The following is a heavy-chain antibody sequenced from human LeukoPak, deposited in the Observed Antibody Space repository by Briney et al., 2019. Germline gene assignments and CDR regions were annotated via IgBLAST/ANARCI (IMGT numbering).Heavy chain of an antibody. CDR2: IYYSGST. Sequence: SETLSLTCTVSGGSISSSSYYWGWISQPPGKGLEWIGSIYYSGSTYYNPSLKSRVTISVDTSKNQFSLKLSSVTAADTAVYYCARGGYSYGYAFFDYWGQGTLVTVSS. D-gene: IGHD5-18*01. CDR1: GGSISSSSYY. CDR3: ARGGYSYGYAFFDY. J-gene: IGHJ4*02. V-gene: IGHV4-39*07.